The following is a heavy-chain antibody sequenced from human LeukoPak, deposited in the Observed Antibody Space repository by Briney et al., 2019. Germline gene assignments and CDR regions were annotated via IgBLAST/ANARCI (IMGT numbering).Heavy chain of an antibody. D-gene: IGHD3-22*01. J-gene: IGHJ3*02. CDR2: MNPNSGNT. V-gene: IGHV1-8*01. CDR3: ARGDSSGSKPLDAFDI. Sequence: ASVKVSCKASGYTFTSYDINWVRQATGQGLEWMGWMNPNSGNTGYAQKFQGRVTITRNTSISTAYMELSSLRSEDTAVYYCARGDSSGSKPLDAFDIWGQGTMVTVSS. CDR1: GYTFTSYD.